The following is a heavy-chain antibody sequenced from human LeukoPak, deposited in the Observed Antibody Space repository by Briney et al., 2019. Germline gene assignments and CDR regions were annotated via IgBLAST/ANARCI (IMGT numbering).Heavy chain of an antibody. CDR2: INHSGST. CDR3: ARDKGTRFDFDY. Sequence: PSETLSLTCAVYGGSFSGYYWSWIRQPPGKGLEWIGEINHSGSTNYNPSLKSRVTISVDTSKNQFSLKLSSVTAADTAVYYCARDKGTRFDFDYWGQGTLVTVSS. CDR1: GGSFSGYY. V-gene: IGHV4-34*01. J-gene: IGHJ4*02.